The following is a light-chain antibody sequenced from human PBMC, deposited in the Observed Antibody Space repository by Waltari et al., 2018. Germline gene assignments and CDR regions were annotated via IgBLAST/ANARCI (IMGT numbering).Light chain of an antibody. CDR1: QSVGRT. CDR3: QHYVRLPVT. Sequence: EIVLTQSPGTLSLSPGERATLSCWTSQSVGRTLAWYQQKPGQPPRLLIYGASIGATGIPDRFSGSGSGTDFSLTISRLEPEDFAVYYCQHYVRLPVTFGQGTKVEIK. CDR2: GAS. J-gene: IGKJ1*01. V-gene: IGKV3-20*01.